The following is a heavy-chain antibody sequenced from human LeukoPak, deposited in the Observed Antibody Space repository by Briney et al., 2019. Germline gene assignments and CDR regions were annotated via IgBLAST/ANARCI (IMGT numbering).Heavy chain of an antibody. J-gene: IGHJ4*02. V-gene: IGHV4-59*12. D-gene: IGHD6-19*01. CDR2: IYYSGST. Sequence: GSLRLSCAASGFTFNNFSMNWVRQAPGKGLEWIGYIYYSGSTNYNPSLKSRVTISIDTSKNQFSLKLSSVTAADTAVYYCARGRVAVGRYYFDYWGQGTLVTVSS. CDR1: GFTFNNFS. CDR3: ARGRVAVGRYYFDY.